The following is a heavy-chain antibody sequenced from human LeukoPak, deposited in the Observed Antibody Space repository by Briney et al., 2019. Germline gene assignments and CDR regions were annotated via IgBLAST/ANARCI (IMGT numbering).Heavy chain of an antibody. Sequence: PGGSLRLSCAASGFTFSTYAMSWVRQAPGKGLEWVSAISRSGSSTYYADSVKGRFTISRDNSKNTLYLQMNSLRAEDTAVYYCAKAPITIFGVVIIPIDAFDIWGQGTMVTVSS. J-gene: IGHJ3*02. CDR1: GFTFSTYA. V-gene: IGHV3-23*01. CDR3: AKAPITIFGVVIIPIDAFDI. CDR2: ISRSGSST. D-gene: IGHD3-3*01.